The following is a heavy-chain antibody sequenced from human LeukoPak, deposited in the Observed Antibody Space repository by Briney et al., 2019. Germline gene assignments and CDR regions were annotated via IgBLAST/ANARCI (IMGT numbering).Heavy chain of an antibody. Sequence: SETLSLTCTVSGGSISSSSYYWGWISQPPGKGLEWIGSIYYSGSTYYNPSLKSRVTISVDTSKDQFSLKLSSVTAADTAVYYCARRAWDSSGYYSSPEDYWGQGTLVTVSS. CDR1: GGSISSSSYY. J-gene: IGHJ4*02. D-gene: IGHD3-22*01. V-gene: IGHV4-39*01. CDR3: ARRAWDSSGYYSSPEDY. CDR2: IYYSGST.